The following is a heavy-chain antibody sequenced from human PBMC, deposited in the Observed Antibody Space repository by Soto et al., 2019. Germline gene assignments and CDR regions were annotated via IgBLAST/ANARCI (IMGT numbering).Heavy chain of an antibody. Sequence: EVQLVESGGGLVQPGGSLRLSCAASGFTFSSFWMHWVRQGPGKGLVWVSRINSDGSATSYADSVKGRFTISRDNAKNTLYLHMDSLRGEDTAVYYCARGAEGSWVGWLKHWGQGTLVTVSP. CDR3: ARGAEGSWVGWLKH. V-gene: IGHV3-74*01. CDR1: GFTFSSFW. J-gene: IGHJ1*01. D-gene: IGHD5-12*01. CDR2: INSDGSAT.